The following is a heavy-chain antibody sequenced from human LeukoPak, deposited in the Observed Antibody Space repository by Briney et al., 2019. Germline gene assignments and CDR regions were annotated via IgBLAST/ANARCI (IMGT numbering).Heavy chain of an antibody. J-gene: IGHJ5*02. V-gene: IGHV3-23*01. D-gene: IGHD6-13*01. CDR3: ASGPYSSSWYKGWFDP. CDR2: IRGSGVSI. CDR1: GFTFSDLT. Sequence: GGSLRLSCTASGFTFSDLTMSWVRQAPGKGLEWVSRIRGSGVSIYYADSVKGRFTISRDNSKNTLYLQMNSLRAEDTAVYYCASGPYSSSWYKGWFDPWGQGTLVTVSS.